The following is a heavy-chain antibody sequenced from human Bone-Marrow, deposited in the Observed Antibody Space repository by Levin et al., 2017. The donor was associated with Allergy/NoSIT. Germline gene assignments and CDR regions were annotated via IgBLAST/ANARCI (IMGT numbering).Heavy chain of an antibody. J-gene: IGHJ1*01. V-gene: IGHV3-15*01. CDR2: IKSKTDGGTT. Sequence: GESLKISCAASGFTFSNAWMSWVRQAPGKGLEWVGRIKSKTDGGTTDYAAPVKGRFTISRDDSKNTLYLQMNSLKTEDTAVYYCTTEAPPIGVVIITEYFQHWGQGTLVTVSS. CDR3: TTEAPPIGVVIITEYFQH. CDR1: GFTFSNAW. D-gene: IGHD3-3*01.